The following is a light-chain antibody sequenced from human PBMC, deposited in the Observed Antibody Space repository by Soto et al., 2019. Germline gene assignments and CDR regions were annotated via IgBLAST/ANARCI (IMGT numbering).Light chain of an antibody. CDR3: QLWNSSSDQGV. CDR1: NIGINA. J-gene: IGLJ3*02. CDR2: YDS. V-gene: IGLV3-21*04. Sequence: SYELTQPPSVSVAPEKTATITCGGANIGINAVHWYQQKPGQAPLLVVYYDSDRPSGIPERFSGSTSGNTATLTISRVEDGDEADYYCQLWNSSSDQGVFGGGTKLTVL.